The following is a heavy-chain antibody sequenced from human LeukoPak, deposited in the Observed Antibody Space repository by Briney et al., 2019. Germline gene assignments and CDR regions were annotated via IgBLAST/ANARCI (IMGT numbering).Heavy chain of an antibody. CDR1: GFTFSSYG. D-gene: IGHD6-19*01. V-gene: IGHV3-23*01. J-gene: IGHJ6*03. Sequence: PGGSLRLSCAASGFTFSSYGMSWVRQAPGKGLEWVSAISGSGGSTYYADSVKGRFTISRDNSKNTLYLQMNSLRAEDTAVYYCAKDAVAGFINYYMDVWGKGTTVTISS. CDR2: ISGSGGST. CDR3: AKDAVAGFINYYMDV.